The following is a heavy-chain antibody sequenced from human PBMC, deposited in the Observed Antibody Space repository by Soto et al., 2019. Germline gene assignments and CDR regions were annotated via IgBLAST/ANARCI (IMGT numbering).Heavy chain of an antibody. CDR2: LTASGLNT. D-gene: IGHD2-8*01. J-gene: IGHJ6*02. CDR1: GFNFGSYG. V-gene: IGHV3-23*01. Sequence: EVQLLESGGGLVQPGGSLRLSCSASGFNFGSYGMSWVRQAPGKGLEWVSGLTASGLNTYYTDSVKRRFTISRDNSRNTVYLQMSGLRVEDTAVFHCAKGLGNAKEVWGQGTTVTVSS. CDR3: AKGLGNAKEV.